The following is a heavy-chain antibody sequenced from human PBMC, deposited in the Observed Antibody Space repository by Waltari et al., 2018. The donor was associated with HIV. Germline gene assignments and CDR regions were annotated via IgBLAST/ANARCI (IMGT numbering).Heavy chain of an antibody. Sequence: QVHLVQSGAEMKKPGASVKVSCKASGYTFISYGISWVRQAPGHGLEWMGWISTYNANTNHAQSLQGRVTMTTDTSTTTAYMELRSLTSDDTAVYYCARDGLRYSGTFYSDYWGQGTLVTVSS. V-gene: IGHV1-18*01. D-gene: IGHD1-26*01. J-gene: IGHJ4*02. CDR1: GYTFISYG. CDR3: ARDGLRYSGTFYSDY. CDR2: ISTYNANT.